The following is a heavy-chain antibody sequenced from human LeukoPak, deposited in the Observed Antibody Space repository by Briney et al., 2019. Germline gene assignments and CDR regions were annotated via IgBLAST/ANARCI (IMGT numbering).Heavy chain of an antibody. CDR2: INPNSGGT. CDR1: GYTFTGYY. D-gene: IGHD6-13*01. V-gene: IGHV1-2*02. Sequence: ASVKVSCKASGYTFTGYYMYWVRQAPGQGLEWMGWINPNSGGTNYAQKFQGRVTMTRDTSISTAYMELSSLRSDDTAVYYCARDAFIAAAGYYFDYWGQGTLVTVSS. CDR3: ARDAFIAAAGYYFDY. J-gene: IGHJ4*02.